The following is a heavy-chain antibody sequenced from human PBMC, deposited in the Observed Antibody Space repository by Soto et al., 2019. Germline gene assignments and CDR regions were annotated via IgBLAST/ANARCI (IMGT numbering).Heavy chain of an antibody. Sequence: GGSLRLSCAASGFTFSSYWMSWVRQAPGKGLEWVANMKQDGSEKYYVDSVKGRFTVSRDNAKNSLYLQMNSLRAEDTAVYYCARDGYNYRFDYWGQGTLVTVSS. D-gene: IGHD5-12*01. CDR3: ARDGYNYRFDY. CDR1: GFTFSSYW. J-gene: IGHJ4*02. V-gene: IGHV3-7*01. CDR2: MKQDGSEK.